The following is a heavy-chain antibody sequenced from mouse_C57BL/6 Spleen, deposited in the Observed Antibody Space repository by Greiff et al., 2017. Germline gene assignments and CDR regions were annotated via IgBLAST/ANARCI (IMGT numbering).Heavy chain of an antibody. Sequence: QVHVKQSGAELAKPGASVKLSCKASGYTFTSYWMHWVKQRPGQGLEWIGYINPSSGYTKYNQKFKDKATLTADKSSSTAYMQLSSLTYEDSAVYYCARDGSLLYYAMDYWGQGTSVTVAT. J-gene: IGHJ4*01. V-gene: IGHV1-7*01. CDR3: ARDGSLLYYAMDY. CDR1: GYTFTSYW. D-gene: IGHD1-1*01. CDR2: INPSSGYT.